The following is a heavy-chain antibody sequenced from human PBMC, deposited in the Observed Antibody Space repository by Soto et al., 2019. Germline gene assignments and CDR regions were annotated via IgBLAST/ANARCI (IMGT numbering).Heavy chain of an antibody. CDR1: GFTFSRYA. D-gene: IGHD5-12*01. V-gene: IGHV3-23*01. CDR2: ISGSGGST. CDR3: AKDLEYSGYDFGFDP. Sequence: PGGSLRLSCAASGFTFSRYAMSCVRQAPGKGLEWVSAISGSGGSTYYADSVKGRFTISRDNSKNTLYLQMNSLRAEDTAVYYCAKDLEYSGYDFGFDPWGQGPLVTVSS. J-gene: IGHJ5*02.